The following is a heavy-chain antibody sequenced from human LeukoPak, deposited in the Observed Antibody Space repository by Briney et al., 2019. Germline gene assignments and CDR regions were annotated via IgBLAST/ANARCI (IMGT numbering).Heavy chain of an antibody. CDR3: ARDDRIYVSFDP. D-gene: IGHD5-12*01. CDR2: IYYSGST. Sequence: SETLSLTCTVSGGSVSSGSYYWSWIRQPPGKGLESIGYIYYSGSTNYNPSLKIRVTISVDTSKNQFSLKLSSVTAADTAVYYCARDDRIYVSFDPWGQGTLVTVSS. CDR1: GGSVSSGSYY. J-gene: IGHJ5*02. V-gene: IGHV4-61*01.